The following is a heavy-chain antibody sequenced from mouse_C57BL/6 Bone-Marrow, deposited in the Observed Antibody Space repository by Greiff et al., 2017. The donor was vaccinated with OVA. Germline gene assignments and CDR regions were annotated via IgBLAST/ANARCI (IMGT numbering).Heavy chain of an antibody. V-gene: IGHV1-82*01. CDR3: ARRGGGYCGSSWDFDV. J-gene: IGHJ1*03. Sequence: QVQLQQSGPELVKPGASVKISCKASGYAFSSYWMNWVKQRPGKGLEWIGRIYPGDGDTNYNGKFKGKATLTADKSSSTAYMQLSSLTSEVSAVYFCARRGGGYCGSSWDFDVWGTGTTVTVSS. D-gene: IGHD1-1*01. CDR1: GYAFSSYW. CDR2: IYPGDGDT.